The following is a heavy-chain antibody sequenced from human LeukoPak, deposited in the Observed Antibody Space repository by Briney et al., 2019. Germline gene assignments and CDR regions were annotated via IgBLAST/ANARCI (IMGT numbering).Heavy chain of an antibody. J-gene: IGHJ4*02. CDR1: GFTFSSYG. V-gene: IGHV3-23*01. D-gene: IGHD3-10*01. CDR3: AKDRGIISDY. Sequence: GGTLRLSCAASGFTFSSYGMSWVPQAPGKGLGWISAISGSGERTYYADSVKGRFTISRDNSKSTLYLQMNSLRAEDTAVYYCAKDRGIISDYWGQGILVTVSS. CDR2: ISGSGERT.